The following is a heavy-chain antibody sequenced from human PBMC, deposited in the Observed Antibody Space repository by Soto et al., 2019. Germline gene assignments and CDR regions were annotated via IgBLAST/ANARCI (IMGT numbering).Heavy chain of an antibody. D-gene: IGHD3-9*01. Sequence: PSETLSLTCTVSGGSISSYYWSWIRQPPGKGLEWIGYIYYSGSTNYNPSLKSRVTITVDTSKNQFSLKLSSVTAADTAVYYCARLRYFDWYGFDPWGQGTRVTVSS. CDR1: GGSISSYY. V-gene: IGHV4-59*01. CDR3: ARLRYFDWYGFDP. J-gene: IGHJ5*02. CDR2: IYYSGST.